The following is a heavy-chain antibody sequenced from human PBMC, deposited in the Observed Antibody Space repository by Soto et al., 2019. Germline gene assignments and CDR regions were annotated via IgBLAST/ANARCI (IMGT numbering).Heavy chain of an antibody. CDR1: GGTFSSYA. CDR3: AREGCSGGSCYSGWFDP. CDR2: IIPIFGTA. J-gene: IGHJ5*02. D-gene: IGHD2-15*01. V-gene: IGHV1-69*01. Sequence: QVQLVQSGAEVKKPGSSVKVSCKASGGTFSSYAISWVRQAPGQGLEWMGGIIPIFGTANYAQKFQGRVTITADEYKSTAYMELSSLRSEDTAVYYCAREGCSGGSCYSGWFDPWGQGTLVTVSS.